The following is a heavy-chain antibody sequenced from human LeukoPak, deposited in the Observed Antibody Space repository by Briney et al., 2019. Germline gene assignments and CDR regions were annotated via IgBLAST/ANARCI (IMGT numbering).Heavy chain of an antibody. CDR3: ARGKGRIAAAGTGNWFDP. Sequence: SETLSLTCTVSGGSISSSSYYWGWIRQPPGKGLEWFGSIYYSGSTYYNPSLKSRVTISVDTSKNQFSLKLSSVTAADTAVHYCARGKGRIAAAGTGNWFDPWGQGTLVTVSS. V-gene: IGHV4-39*07. D-gene: IGHD6-13*01. CDR1: GGSISSSSYY. CDR2: IYYSGST. J-gene: IGHJ5*02.